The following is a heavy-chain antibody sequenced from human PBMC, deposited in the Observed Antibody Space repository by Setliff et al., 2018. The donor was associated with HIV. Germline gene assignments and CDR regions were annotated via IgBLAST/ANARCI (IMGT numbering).Heavy chain of an antibody. CDR1: GYTFTAYG. J-gene: IGHJ6*02. Sequence: ASVKVSCKPSGYTFTAYGLSWVRQAPGQGLEWMGWISTYRDETSYAQKLQGRVTMTTDTSTSTVYMELRRLTFDDTAVYYCARDVEHMMDVWGQGTTVTVSS. CDR3: ARDVEHMMDV. CDR2: ISTYRDET. V-gene: IGHV1-18*01.